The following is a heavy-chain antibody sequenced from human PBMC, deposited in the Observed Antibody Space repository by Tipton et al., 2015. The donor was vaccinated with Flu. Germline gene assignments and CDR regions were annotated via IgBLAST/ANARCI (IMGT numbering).Heavy chain of an antibody. V-gene: IGHV4-39*07. Sequence: TLSLTCTVSGCSISSSRYYWGCIRQPPGKGLEWIGSIYYSGSTYYTPSLKSRVTISLDTSKNQFSLKLSSVTAADTAVYYWARAPPARGRRLNAFDIWGQGTMVTVSS. J-gene: IGHJ3*02. CDR2: IYYSGST. CDR1: GCSISSSRYY. D-gene: IGHD3-16*01. CDR3: ARAPPARGRRLNAFDI.